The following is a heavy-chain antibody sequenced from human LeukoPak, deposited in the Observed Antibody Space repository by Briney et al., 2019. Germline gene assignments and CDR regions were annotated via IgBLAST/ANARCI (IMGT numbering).Heavy chain of an antibody. CDR1: GFTFSSHW. V-gene: IGHV3-74*01. CDR2: IKSDGSFT. J-gene: IGHJ3*02. D-gene: IGHD1-1*01. CDR3: ARGTGAFDI. Sequence: PGGSLRLSCVASGFTFSSHWMHWVRQAPGKGLVWVSHIKSDGSFTNYADSVEGRFTISRDNAKNTLYLQMNSLRPEDTAVYYCARGTGAFDIWGQGTKVTVSS.